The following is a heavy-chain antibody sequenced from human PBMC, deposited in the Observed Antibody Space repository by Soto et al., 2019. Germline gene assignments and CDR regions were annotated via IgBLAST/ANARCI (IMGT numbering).Heavy chain of an antibody. J-gene: IGHJ4*02. Sequence: SETLSLTCAVYGGSFSGYYWSWIRQPPGKGLEWIGEINHSGSTNYNPSLKSRVTISVDTSKNQFSLKLSSVTAADTAVYYCARADIVATIDYWGQGTLVTVSS. CDR3: ARADIVATIDY. CDR2: INHSGST. V-gene: IGHV4-34*01. D-gene: IGHD5-12*01. CDR1: GGSFSGYY.